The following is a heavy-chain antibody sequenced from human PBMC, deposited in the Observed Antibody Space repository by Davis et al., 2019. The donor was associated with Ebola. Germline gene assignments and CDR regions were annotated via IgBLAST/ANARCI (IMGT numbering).Heavy chain of an antibody. V-gene: IGHV1-46*01. CDR1: GYTFTDYY. Sequence: ASVKVSCKASGYTFTDYYMHWVRQAPGQGLEWMGIINPSDGSTSYAQKFQGRVTMTRDTSTSTLYMELSSLKSEDTAVYYCARAGGGYSYGGIYYYGMDLWGKGTTVTVSS. CDR3: ARAGGGYSYGGIYYYGMDL. CDR2: INPSDGST. D-gene: IGHD5-18*01. J-gene: IGHJ6*04.